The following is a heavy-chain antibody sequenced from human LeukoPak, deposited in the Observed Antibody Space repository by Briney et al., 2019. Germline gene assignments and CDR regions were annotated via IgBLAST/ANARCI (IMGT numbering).Heavy chain of an antibody. V-gene: IGHV4-34*01. J-gene: IGHJ4*02. CDR3: ARGPLTTGHGNFDY. CDR2: INHSGST. CDR1: GGSFSGYY. Sequence: SETLSLTCAVYGGSFSGYYWSWIRQPPGKGLEWIGEINHSGSTNYNPSLKSRVTISVDTSKNQFSLKLSSVTAADTAVYYCARGPLTTGHGNFDYWGQGTLVTVSS. D-gene: IGHD1-1*01.